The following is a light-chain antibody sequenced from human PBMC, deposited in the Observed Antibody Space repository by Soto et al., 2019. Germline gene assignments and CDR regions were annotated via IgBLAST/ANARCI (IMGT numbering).Light chain of an antibody. CDR2: GAS. V-gene: IGKV3-20*01. CDR1: QSVSSSY. J-gene: IGKJ3*01. Sequence: EIVLTQSPGTLSLSPGERATLSCRASQSVSSSYLAWYQQKPGQAPRLLIYGASSRATGMPDRFSGSGSGTDFTLTISRLEPEHFAVYYCQQYGSSLFTFGPGTKVDIK. CDR3: QQYGSSLFT.